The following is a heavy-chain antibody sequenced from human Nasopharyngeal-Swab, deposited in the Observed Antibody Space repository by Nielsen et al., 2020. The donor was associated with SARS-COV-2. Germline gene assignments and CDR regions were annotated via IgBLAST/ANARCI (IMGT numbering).Heavy chain of an antibody. CDR1: GFTISDYY. V-gene: IGHV3-11*01. CDR2: ISTSGRST. D-gene: IGHD6-13*01. J-gene: IGHJ6*02. CDR3: AREQGYQVLLDYYYHGLDV. Sequence: GGSLRLSCAASGFTISDYYMAWIRQAPGRGLEWVSYISTSGRSTDSADSVKGRFTISRDNANNLLFLHMSRLRGEDTTVYYCAREQGYQVLLDYYYHGLDVWGHGTAVTVSS.